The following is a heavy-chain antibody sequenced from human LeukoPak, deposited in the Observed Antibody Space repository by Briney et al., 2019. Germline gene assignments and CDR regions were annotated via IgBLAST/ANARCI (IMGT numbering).Heavy chain of an antibody. CDR2: ISGGGGSA. V-gene: IGHV3-23*01. CDR1: GFTFSSYA. J-gene: IGHJ4*02. Sequence: GGSLRLSCAASGFTFSSYAMSWVRQTPGKGLEWVSAISGGGGSAYYADSAKGRFTISRDKSKNTLYLQKNSLRDEDTGPYYTARGKGFDYWGQGTLVTVSS. CDR3: ARGKGFDY.